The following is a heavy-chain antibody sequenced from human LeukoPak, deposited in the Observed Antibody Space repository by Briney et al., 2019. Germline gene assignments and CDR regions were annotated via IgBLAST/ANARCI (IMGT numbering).Heavy chain of an antibody. CDR3: AREGYYGSGSYYNWFDP. V-gene: IGHV1-69*04. CDR2: IIPILGIA. Sequence: GASVKVSCKASGGTFSSYAISWVRQAPGQGLEWMGRIIPILGIANYAQKFQGRVTMTRNTSISTAYMELSSLRSEDTAVYYCAREGYYGSGSYYNWFDPWGQGTLVTVSS. J-gene: IGHJ5*02. CDR1: GGTFSSYA. D-gene: IGHD3-10*01.